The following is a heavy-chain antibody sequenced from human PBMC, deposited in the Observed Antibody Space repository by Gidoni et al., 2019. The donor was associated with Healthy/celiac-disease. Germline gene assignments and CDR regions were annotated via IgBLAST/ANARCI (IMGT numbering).Heavy chain of an antibody. V-gene: IGHV3-23*04. J-gene: IGHJ4*02. CDR2: ISGSGGST. D-gene: IGHD2-21*02. CDR1: GFTFSSYA. CDR3: AKDSAVVVTAITDY. Sequence: EVQLVESGGGLVQPGGSLRLSRAASGFTFSSYAMSWVRQAPGKGVEWVSAISGSGGSTHYADSVKGGFTISRDNSKNTLYLQMNSRRAEEAAVYDCAKDSAVVVTAITDYWGQGTLVTVSS.